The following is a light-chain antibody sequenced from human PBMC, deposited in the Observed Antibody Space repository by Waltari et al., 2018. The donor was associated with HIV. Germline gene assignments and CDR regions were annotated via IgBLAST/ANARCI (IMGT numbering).Light chain of an antibody. CDR1: QSISSY. V-gene: IGKV1-39*02. Sequence: DIQMTQSPSSLSASVGDRVTITCRASQSISSYLNWYQQKPGKAPKLLIYAASSLQSGVPSRFSGSGSGTDFTLTISRLEPEDFAVYYCQDYGTSPTFGQGTKL. CDR2: AAS. CDR3: QDYGTSPT. J-gene: IGKJ2*01.